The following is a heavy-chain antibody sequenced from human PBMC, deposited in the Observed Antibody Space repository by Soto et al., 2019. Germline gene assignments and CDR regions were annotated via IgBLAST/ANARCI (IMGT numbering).Heavy chain of an antibody. CDR2: IDPSDSQT. J-gene: IGHJ6*02. D-gene: IGHD5-18*01. V-gene: IGHV5-10-1*01. CDR3: ARLDTAMDTYYYYGMDV. CDR1: GYSFAGYW. Sequence: PGESLRISCKGSGYSFAGYWITWVRQKPGKGLEWMGRIDPSDSQTYYSPSFQGHVTISADKSISTAYLQWSSLKASDTAMYYCARLDTAMDTYYYYGMDVWGQGTTVTVSS.